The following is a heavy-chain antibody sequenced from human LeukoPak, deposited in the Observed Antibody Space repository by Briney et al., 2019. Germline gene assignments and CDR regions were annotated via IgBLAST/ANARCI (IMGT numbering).Heavy chain of an antibody. J-gene: IGHJ4*02. CDR1: GYTFTSYY. Sequence: ASVKVSCKASGYTFTSYYMDWVRQPPGQGLEWMGIINTSGCATSYAQKFQGRVTMTRDTSTSTVYMEVSSLRSEDTAVYYCARGPWYSSPDWGQGTLVTVSS. V-gene: IGHV1-46*01. CDR3: ARGPWYSSPD. CDR2: INTSGCAT. D-gene: IGHD6-13*01.